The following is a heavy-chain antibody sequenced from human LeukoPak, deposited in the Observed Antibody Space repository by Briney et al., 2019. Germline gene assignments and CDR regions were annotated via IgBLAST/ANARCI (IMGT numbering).Heavy chain of an antibody. CDR3: ARKTYTSGLFDY. D-gene: IGHD5-18*01. Sequence: SETLSLTCAVSGGSISSSHWWSWVRQPPGQGLEWIGGIYHSGSTNYNPSLKSRVTISVDKSKNQFSLKMTSVTAADTAVYFCARKTYTSGLFDYWGQGTQVTVSS. J-gene: IGHJ4*02. CDR2: IYHSGST. V-gene: IGHV4-4*02. CDR1: GGSISSSHW.